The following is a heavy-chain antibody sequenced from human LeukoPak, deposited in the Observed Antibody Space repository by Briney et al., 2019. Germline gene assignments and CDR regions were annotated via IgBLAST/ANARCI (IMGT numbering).Heavy chain of an antibody. D-gene: IGHD6-19*01. V-gene: IGHV4-59*12. Sequence: SETLSLTCTVSGGSISSYYWSWIRQPPGKGLEWIGYIYYSGSTNYNPSLKSRVTISVDTSKNQFSLKLSSVTAADTAVYYCARVWGIAVAGTSTAALGFDYWGQGTLVTVSS. CDR1: GGSISSYY. J-gene: IGHJ4*02. CDR3: ARVWGIAVAGTSTAALGFDY. CDR2: IYYSGST.